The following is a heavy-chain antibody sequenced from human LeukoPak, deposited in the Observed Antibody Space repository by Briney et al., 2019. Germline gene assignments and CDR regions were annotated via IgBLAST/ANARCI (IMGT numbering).Heavy chain of an antibody. V-gene: IGHV4-59*01. Sequence: SETLSLTCTVSGGSISGYYWSWIRQPPGKGLEWIGYIYYSGSTNYNPSLQSRVTISVDTSKNQFSLKLSSVTAADTAVYYCSRAQRLSWGPFDYWGQGTLVTVSS. CDR2: IYYSGST. CDR3: SRAQRLSWGPFDY. J-gene: IGHJ4*02. D-gene: IGHD7-27*01. CDR1: GGSISGYY.